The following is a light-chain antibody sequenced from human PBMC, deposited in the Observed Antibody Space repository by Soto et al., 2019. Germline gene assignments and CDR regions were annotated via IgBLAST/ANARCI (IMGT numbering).Light chain of an antibody. CDR1: QSVTNNQ. CDR2: GVS. Sequence: VVIESRVTISLNQVERVTLSCRASQSVTNNQLAWFRQKPGQAPRLLIWGVSNRATGIPDRFSGSGSGTDFTLTISRLEPEDFVVFYCYQYASPPPTFAQGTKVDI. V-gene: IGKV3-20*01. J-gene: IGKJ1*01. CDR3: YQYASPPPT.